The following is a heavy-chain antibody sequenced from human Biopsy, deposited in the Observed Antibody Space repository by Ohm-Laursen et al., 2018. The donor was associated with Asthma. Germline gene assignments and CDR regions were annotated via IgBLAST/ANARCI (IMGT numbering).Heavy chain of an antibody. D-gene: IGHD2-21*01. J-gene: IGHJ4*02. CDR2: ISWNSGSI. Sequence: SLRLSCSASRFTFDDYGMHWVRQAPGKGLEWVSGISWNSGSIGYADSVKGRFTISRDNAKNSLYLQMNSLRVEDTALYYCAKATLGDIGKDYWGQGTLVTVSS. V-gene: IGHV3-9*01. CDR3: AKATLGDIGKDY. CDR1: RFTFDDYG.